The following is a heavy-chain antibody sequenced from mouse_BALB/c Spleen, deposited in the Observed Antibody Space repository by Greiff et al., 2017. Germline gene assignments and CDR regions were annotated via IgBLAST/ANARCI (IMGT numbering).Heavy chain of an antibody. Sequence: QVQLKQSGAELVRPGTSVKVSCKASGYAFTNYLIEWVKQRPGQGLEWIGVINPGSGGTNYNEKFKGKATLTADKSSSTAYMQLSSLTSDDSAVYFCARSRTGNFDYWGQGTTLTVSS. V-gene: IGHV1-54*01. D-gene: IGHD4-1*01. CDR3: ARSRTGNFDY. CDR1: GYAFTNYL. CDR2: INPGSGGT. J-gene: IGHJ2*01.